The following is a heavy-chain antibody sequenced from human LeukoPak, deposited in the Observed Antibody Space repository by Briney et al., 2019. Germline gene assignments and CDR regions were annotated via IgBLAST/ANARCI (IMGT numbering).Heavy chain of an antibody. V-gene: IGHV3-33*01. Sequence: GGSLRLSCAASGFTFSSYDMHWVRQAPGKGLEWVAVIWYDGSNKYYADSVKGRFTISRDNSKNTLYLQMNSLRAEDTAVYYCARDLHSSGSYGMDVWGQGTTVTVSS. CDR2: IWYDGSNK. J-gene: IGHJ6*02. CDR1: GFTFSSYD. D-gene: IGHD3-22*01. CDR3: ARDLHSSGSYGMDV.